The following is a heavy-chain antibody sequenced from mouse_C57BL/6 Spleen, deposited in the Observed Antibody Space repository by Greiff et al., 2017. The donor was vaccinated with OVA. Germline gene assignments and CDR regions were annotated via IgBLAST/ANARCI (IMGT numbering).Heavy chain of an antibody. J-gene: IGHJ3*01. Sequence: EVKLVESGGGLVKPGGSLKLSCAASGFTFSSYAMSWVRQTPEKRLEWVATISDGGSYTYYPDNVKGRYTISRDNAKNNLYLQMSHLKSEDTAMYYCARGGYGSSYPWFAYWGQGTLVTVSA. CDR3: ARGGYGSSYPWFAY. CDR2: ISDGGSYT. V-gene: IGHV5-4*03. D-gene: IGHD1-1*01. CDR1: GFTFSSYA.